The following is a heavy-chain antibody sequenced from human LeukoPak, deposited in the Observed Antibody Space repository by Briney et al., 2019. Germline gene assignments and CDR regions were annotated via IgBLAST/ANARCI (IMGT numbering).Heavy chain of an antibody. D-gene: IGHD6-13*01. CDR2: IYYSGST. V-gene: IGHV4-39*01. CDR3: ASYSSSWYFFFDY. J-gene: IGHJ4*02. Sequence: SETLSLTCTVSGGSISSGSYYWGWIRQPPGKGLEWIGSIYYSGSTYYNPSLKSRVTISVDTSKNQFSLKLSSVTAADTAVYYCASYSSSWYFFFDYWGQGTLVTVSS. CDR1: GGSISSGSYY.